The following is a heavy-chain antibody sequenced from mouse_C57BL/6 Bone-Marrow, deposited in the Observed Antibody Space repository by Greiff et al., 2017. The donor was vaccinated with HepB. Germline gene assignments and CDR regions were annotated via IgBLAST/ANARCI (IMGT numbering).Heavy chain of an antibody. V-gene: IGHV1-26*01. CDR1: GYTFTDYY. Sequence: EVQLQQSGPELVKPGASVKISCKASGYTFTDYYMNWVKQSHGKSLEWIGDINPNNGGTSYNQKFKGKATLTVDKSSSTAYMELRSLTSEDSAVYYCARLSDYFYFDYWGQGTTLTVSS. CDR3: ARLSDYFYFDY. J-gene: IGHJ2*01. D-gene: IGHD1-1*01. CDR2: INPNNGGT.